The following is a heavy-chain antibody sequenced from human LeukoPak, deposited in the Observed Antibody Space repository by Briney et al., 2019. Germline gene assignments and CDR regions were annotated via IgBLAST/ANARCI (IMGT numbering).Heavy chain of an antibody. D-gene: IGHD4-17*01. CDR2: ISYIGRT. V-gene: IGHV4-59*11. J-gene: IGHJ3*02. CDR1: DDSFTSHY. Sequence: SQTLSLTCAVSDDSFTSHYWTWIRQPPEKGLEWIGYISYIGRTNYNPSLKSQVTISIDKSKNQFSLKLTSVTAADTALYYCARGLVRVTNGFDIWGQGTMVSVSS. CDR3: ARGLVRVTNGFDI.